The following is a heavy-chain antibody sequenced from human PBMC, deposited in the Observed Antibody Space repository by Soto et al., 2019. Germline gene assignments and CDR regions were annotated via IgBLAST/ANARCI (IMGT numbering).Heavy chain of an antibody. J-gene: IGHJ6*02. Sequence: GGSLRLSCAVSGFTFSSYAMSWVRQAPGKGLEWVSAISGSGGSTYYADSVKGRFTISRDNSKNTLYLQMNSLRAGDTAVYYCAKDHAPYSYYGMDVWGQGTTVTVSS. V-gene: IGHV3-23*01. CDR2: ISGSGGST. CDR3: AKDHAPYSYYGMDV. CDR1: GFTFSSYA.